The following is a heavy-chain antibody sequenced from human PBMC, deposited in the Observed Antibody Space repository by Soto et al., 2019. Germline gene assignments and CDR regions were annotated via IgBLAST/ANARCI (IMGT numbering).Heavy chain of an antibody. Sequence: PSETLSLTCTVSGGSISSSSYYWGWIRQPPGKGLEWIGSIYYSGSTYYNPSLKSRVTISVDTSKNQFSLKLSSVTAADTAVYYCASLSITIFGPDYYYYGMDVWGQGTTVTVSS. D-gene: IGHD3-3*01. J-gene: IGHJ6*02. CDR1: GGSISSSSYY. V-gene: IGHV4-39*01. CDR2: IYYSGST. CDR3: ASLSITIFGPDYYYYGMDV.